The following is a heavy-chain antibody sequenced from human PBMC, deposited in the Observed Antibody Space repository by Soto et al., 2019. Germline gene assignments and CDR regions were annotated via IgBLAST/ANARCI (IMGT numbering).Heavy chain of an antibody. CDR1: GFTFSSYG. J-gene: IGHJ6*03. CDR2: IWYDGSNK. D-gene: IGHD4-4*01. Sequence: QVQLVESGGGVVQPGRSLRLSCAASGFTFSSYGMHWVRQAPGKGLEWVAVIWYDGSNKYYADSVKGRFTISRDNSKNTLYLQMNSLRAEDTAVYYCARDPTFHSNLLYYYYYYMDVWGKGTTVTVSS. V-gene: IGHV3-33*01. CDR3: ARDPTFHSNLLYYYYYYMDV.